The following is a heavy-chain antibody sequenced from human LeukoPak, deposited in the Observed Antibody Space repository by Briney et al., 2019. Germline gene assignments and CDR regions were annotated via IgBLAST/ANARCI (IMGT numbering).Heavy chain of an antibody. J-gene: IGHJ4*02. CDR2: INPYNGNT. Sequence: ASVKVSCKASGYTFTSYGISWVRQAPGQGLECMGWINPYNGNTNYALKVQGTVTMTTDTSTSTAYLELRSLRSDDTAIYYCAREIYGRLDYGGKGTLVPFS. CDR3: AREIYGRLDY. CDR1: GYTFTSYG. D-gene: IGHD4-17*01. V-gene: IGHV1-18*01.